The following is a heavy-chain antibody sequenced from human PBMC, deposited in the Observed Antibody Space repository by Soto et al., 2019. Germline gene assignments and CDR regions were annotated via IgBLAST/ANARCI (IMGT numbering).Heavy chain of an antibody. V-gene: IGHV1-69*12. CDR2: LIPIFGTA. D-gene: IGHD1-7*01. J-gene: IGHJ6*02. CDR3: ASHGITGTWVYYYGMHV. CDR1: GGTFSSYA. Sequence: QVQLVQSGAEVKKPGSSVKVSCKASGGTFSSYAISWVRQAPGQGLEWMGGLIPIFGTANYAQKFQGRVTITADESTSTAYMELSSLRSEDTAVYYCASHGITGTWVYYYGMHVWGQGTTVTVSS.